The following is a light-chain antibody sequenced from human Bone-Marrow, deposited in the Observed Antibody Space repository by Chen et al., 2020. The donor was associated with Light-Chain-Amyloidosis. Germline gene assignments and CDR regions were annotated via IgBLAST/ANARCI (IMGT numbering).Light chain of an antibody. Sequence: SYVLTQPSSVSVAPGQTATIAWGGNNIGSTSVHWYQQTPGQAPLLVVYDDRDRPSGIPERLSGSNSGNTATLTIGRVEAGDEADYYCQVWDRSSDRPVFGGGTKLTVL. CDR3: QVWDRSSDRPV. J-gene: IGLJ3*02. CDR1: NIGSTS. V-gene: IGLV3-21*02. CDR2: DDR.